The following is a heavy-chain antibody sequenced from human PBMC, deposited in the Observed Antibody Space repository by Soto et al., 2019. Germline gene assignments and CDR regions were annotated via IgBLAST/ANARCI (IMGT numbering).Heavy chain of an antibody. CDR3: ARAEDYDFWSGPPKYFDN. V-gene: IGHV3-7*03. CDR1: GFTFRSYW. Sequence: GGSLILSCATSGFTFRSYWMTWVRQAPGKGPEWVANIKPDGSEKQYVDSVKGRFTVSRDNAKKSLDLQMNSLRVEDTAVYYCARAEDYDFWSGPPKYFDNWGQGTQVTVSS. D-gene: IGHD3-3*01. J-gene: IGHJ4*02. CDR2: IKPDGSEK.